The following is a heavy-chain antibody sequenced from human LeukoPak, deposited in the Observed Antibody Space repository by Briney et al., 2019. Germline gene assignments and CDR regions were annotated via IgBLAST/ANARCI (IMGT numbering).Heavy chain of an antibody. CDR1: GGTFSSYA. CDR3: ARMGWNDAIDNY. CDR2: IIPIFGTA. V-gene: IGHV1-69*13. D-gene: IGHD1-1*01. J-gene: IGHJ4*02. Sequence: SVKVSCKASGGTFSSYAISWVRQAPGQGLEWMGGIIPIFGTANYAXXFQGRVTITADESTSTAYMELSSLRSEDTAVYYCARMGWNDAIDNYWGQGTLVTVSS.